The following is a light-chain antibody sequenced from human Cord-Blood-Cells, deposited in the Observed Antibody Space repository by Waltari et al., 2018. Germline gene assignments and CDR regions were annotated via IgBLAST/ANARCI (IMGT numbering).Light chain of an antibody. CDR2: GAS. Sequence: TQSPGTLSLSPGERATLSCRASQSVSGSYLAWYQQKPGQAPRLLNYGASSRATGIPDRFSGSGSGTDFTLTISRLEPEDFAVYYCQQYGSSPFTFGPGTKVDIK. CDR1: QSVSGSY. J-gene: IGKJ3*01. CDR3: QQYGSSPFT. V-gene: IGKV3-20*01.